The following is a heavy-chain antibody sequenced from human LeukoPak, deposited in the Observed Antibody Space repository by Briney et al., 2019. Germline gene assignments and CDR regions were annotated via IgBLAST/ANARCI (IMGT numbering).Heavy chain of an antibody. V-gene: IGHV1-2*06. CDR2: INPNSGGT. D-gene: IGHD6-6*01. CDR3: ARGKQLVRSVYYYGMDV. J-gene: IGHJ6*02. Sequence: ASVKVSCKASGYTFTGYYMHWVRQAPGQGLEWMGRINPNSGGTNYAQKFQGRVTMTRDTSISTAYMELRSLRSDDTAVYYCARGKQLVRSVYYYGMDVWGQGTTDTVSS. CDR1: GYTFTGYY.